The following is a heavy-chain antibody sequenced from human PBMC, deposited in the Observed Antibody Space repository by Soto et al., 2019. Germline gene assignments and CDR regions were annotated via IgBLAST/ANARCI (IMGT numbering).Heavy chain of an antibody. CDR3: ARLMCTSFDL. D-gene: IGHD2-8*01. V-gene: IGHV3-72*01. Sequence: EVQLVESGGGLVQPGGSLRLSCVASGFTFSDHFMDWLRQAPGKGLEWVGRARNQANGYTTAHAASVRGRFSISRDDSQNSLYLQMNSLKTEDPAVYFCARLMCTSFDLWGQGNLDPVSS. CDR1: GFTFSDHF. J-gene: IGHJ4*02. CDR2: ARNQANGYTT.